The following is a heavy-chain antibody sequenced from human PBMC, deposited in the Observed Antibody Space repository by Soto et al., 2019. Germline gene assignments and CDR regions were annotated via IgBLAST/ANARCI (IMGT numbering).Heavy chain of an antibody. J-gene: IGHJ5*02. CDR3: ASYKDCSGGSCYSGDWFDP. Sequence: QVQLQESVPGLVKPSETLSLTCTVSGGSISSYYWSWIRQPPGKGLEWIGYIYYSGSTNYNPSLKSRVTISVDTAKNQFSLKLSSGTAADTAVYYCASYKDCSGGSCYSGDWFDPWGQGTLVTVSA. CDR1: GGSISSYY. CDR2: IYYSGST. D-gene: IGHD2-15*01. V-gene: IGHV4-59*01.